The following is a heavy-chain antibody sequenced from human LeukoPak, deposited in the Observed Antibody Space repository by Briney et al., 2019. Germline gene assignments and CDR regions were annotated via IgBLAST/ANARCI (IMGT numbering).Heavy chain of an antibody. CDR3: ARTGDYYYAY. J-gene: IGHJ4*02. Sequence: PGGSLRLSCAASGFTFSSYWMPWVRQAPGKGLVWVSRINSDGRTTDYADSVKGRFTISRDNARNTLYLEMNNLRAEDTAVYYCARTGDYYYAYWGQGTLVTVSS. D-gene: IGHD2-21*01. V-gene: IGHV3-74*01. CDR1: GFTFSSYW. CDR2: INSDGRTT.